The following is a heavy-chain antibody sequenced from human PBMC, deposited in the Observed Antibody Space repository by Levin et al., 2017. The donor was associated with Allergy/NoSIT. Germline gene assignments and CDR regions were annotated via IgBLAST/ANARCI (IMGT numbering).Heavy chain of an antibody. CDR3: ARGHTYGELDY. D-gene: IGHD5-18*01. J-gene: IGHJ4*02. CDR2: IYAGNGNT. Sequence: PGESLKISCKASGYTFTNHAIHWVRQAPGQGLEWMGWIYAGNGNTKYSQKFQGRVTITMDTSASTAYMDLSSLRYEDTAVYHCARGHTYGELDYWGQGILVTVSS. V-gene: IGHV1-3*01. CDR1: GYTFTNHA.